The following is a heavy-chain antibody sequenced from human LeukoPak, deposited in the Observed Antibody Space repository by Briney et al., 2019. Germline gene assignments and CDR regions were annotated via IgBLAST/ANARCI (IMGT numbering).Heavy chain of an antibody. V-gene: IGHV3-30*14. J-gene: IGHJ3*02. CDR2: ISYDGSNK. CDR1: GFTFSSYI. CDR3: ARDEGASDSPDAFDI. Sequence: GRSLRLSCAASGFTFSSYIMNWVRQAPGKGLEWVAVISYDGSNKHYADSVKGRFTISRDNSKNTMYLQMDSLRADDTAVYYCARDEGASDSPDAFDIWGQGTMVTVSS. D-gene: IGHD2-21*02.